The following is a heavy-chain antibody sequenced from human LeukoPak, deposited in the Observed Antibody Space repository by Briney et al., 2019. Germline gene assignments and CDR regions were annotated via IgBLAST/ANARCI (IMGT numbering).Heavy chain of an antibody. Sequence: GGSLRLSCAASGFTSSDYYTSWIRQAPGKGLEWVSYISSTGITKYYADSVKGRFTISRDNAENSLYLQMNSLRAEDTAVYYCARGRFNTYYFDYWGQGTLVTVSS. CDR3: ARGRFNTYYFDY. V-gene: IGHV3-11*01. J-gene: IGHJ4*02. CDR1: GFTSSDYY. D-gene: IGHD3-10*01. CDR2: ISSTGITK.